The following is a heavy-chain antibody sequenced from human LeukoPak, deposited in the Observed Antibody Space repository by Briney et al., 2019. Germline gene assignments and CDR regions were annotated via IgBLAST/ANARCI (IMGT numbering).Heavy chain of an antibody. J-gene: IGHJ6*03. CDR3: ARVGYSSSWYKVYYYYYYMDV. CDR1: GFTFSNYW. Sequence: GGSLRLSCAASGFTFSNYWMTWVRRAPGKGLEWVANIKQDGSEKYYVDSVKGRFTISRDNAKNSLYLQMNSLRAEDTAVYYCARVGYSSSWYKVYYYYYYMDVWGKGTTVTISS. CDR2: IKQDGSEK. D-gene: IGHD6-13*01. V-gene: IGHV3-7*01.